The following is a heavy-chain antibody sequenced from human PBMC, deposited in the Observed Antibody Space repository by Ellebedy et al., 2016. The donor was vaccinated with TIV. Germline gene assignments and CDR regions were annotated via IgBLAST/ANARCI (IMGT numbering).Heavy chain of an antibody. D-gene: IGHD3-16*01. CDR3: ARGWGARVYMAHLDY. CDR2: ISYDGSNE. V-gene: IGHV3-30*03. CDR1: GFTFNTYG. J-gene: IGHJ4*02. Sequence: GGSLRLXXEVSGFTFNTYGMHWVRQAPGKGLEWVATISYDGSNEFYADSVKGRFTISRDNSKNTVYLQMNSLRAEDTAVYYCARGWGARVYMAHLDYWGQGALVTVSS.